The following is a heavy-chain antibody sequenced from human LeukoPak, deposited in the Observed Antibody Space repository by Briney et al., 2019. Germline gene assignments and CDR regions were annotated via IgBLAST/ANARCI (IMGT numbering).Heavy chain of an antibody. J-gene: IGHJ3*02. CDR2: IYYSGST. V-gene: IGHV4-59*01. CDR1: GGSISSYY. CDR3: ARGGYYYDSSGYWGAFDI. Sequence: SETLSLTCTVSGGSISSYYWSWIRQPPGKGLEWIGYIYYSGSTNYNPSLKSRVTISVDTSKNQFSLKLSSVTAADMAVYYCARGGYYYDSSGYWGAFDIWGQGTMVTVSS. D-gene: IGHD3-22*01.